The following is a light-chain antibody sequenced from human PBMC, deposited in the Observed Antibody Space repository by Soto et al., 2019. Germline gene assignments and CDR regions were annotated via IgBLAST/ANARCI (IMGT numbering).Light chain of an antibody. J-gene: IGLJ1*01. CDR3: CSYAGSSSLYV. V-gene: IGLV2-23*02. Sequence: QSALTQPASVYGSPGQSITISCTGTSSDVGAYNFVSWYQHHPDKAPKLVIYEVSNRPSGVSNRFSGSKSGNTASLTISGLQAEDEADYYCCSYAGSSSLYVFGTGTKVTVL. CDR1: SSDVGAYNF. CDR2: EVS.